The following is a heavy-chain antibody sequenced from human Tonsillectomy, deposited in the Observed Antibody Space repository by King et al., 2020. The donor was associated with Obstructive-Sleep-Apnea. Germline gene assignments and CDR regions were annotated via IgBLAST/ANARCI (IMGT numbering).Heavy chain of an antibody. Sequence: QLQESGPGLVKPAETLSLTCTVSGGSISSSSYYWGWIRQPPGKGLEWIGSVFFSGTTYYNPSLKSRVTMSVDTSKNHFSLRLSSVTAADTAVYYCARGVRMDNYASSGYRRVFDYWGQGTLVTVSS. D-gene: IGHD3-22*01. J-gene: IGHJ4*02. V-gene: IGHV4-39*07. CDR1: GGSISSSSYY. CDR3: ARGVRMDNYASSGYRRVFDY. CDR2: VFFSGTT.